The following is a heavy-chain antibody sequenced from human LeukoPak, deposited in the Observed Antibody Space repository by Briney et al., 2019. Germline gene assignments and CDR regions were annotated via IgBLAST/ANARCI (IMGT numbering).Heavy chain of an antibody. J-gene: IGHJ4*02. CDR1: GFTFSGYA. CDR3: ARGSPPDY. Sequence: GGSLRLSCAASGFTFSGYALQWVRQAPGKGLEWVAVISYDGSNKCYAESVKGRFTISRDNSKNTLYLQMNSLRAEDTAVYYCARGSPPDYWGQGTLVTVSS. CDR2: ISYDGSNK. V-gene: IGHV3-30-3*01. D-gene: IGHD3-10*01.